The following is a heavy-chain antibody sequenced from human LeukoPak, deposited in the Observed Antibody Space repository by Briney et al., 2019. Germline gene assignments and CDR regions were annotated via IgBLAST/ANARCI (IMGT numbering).Heavy chain of an antibody. CDR2: IYHSGST. Sequence: SETLSLTCTVSGYSTSSGYYWGWIRQPPGKGLEWIGSIYHSGSTYYNPSLKSRVTISVDTSKNQFSLKLSSVTAADTAVYYCARDWLYNPEADYWGQGTLVTVSS. V-gene: IGHV4-38-2*02. J-gene: IGHJ4*02. D-gene: IGHD1-14*01. CDR3: ARDWLYNPEADY. CDR1: GYSTSSGYY.